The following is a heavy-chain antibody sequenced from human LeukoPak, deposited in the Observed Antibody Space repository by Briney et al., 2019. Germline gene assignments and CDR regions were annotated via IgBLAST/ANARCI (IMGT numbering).Heavy chain of an antibody. V-gene: IGHV3-53*01. J-gene: IGHJ4*02. Sequence: PGGSLRLSCAASGFTFSSYSMNWVRQAPGKGLEWVSVIYSGVSTYYADSVRGRFTISRDNSKNTVYLQMNSLRAEDTAVYYCAREGATTSFDYWGQGTLVAVSS. CDR3: AREGATTSFDY. D-gene: IGHD1-26*01. CDR1: GFTFSSYS. CDR2: IYSGVST.